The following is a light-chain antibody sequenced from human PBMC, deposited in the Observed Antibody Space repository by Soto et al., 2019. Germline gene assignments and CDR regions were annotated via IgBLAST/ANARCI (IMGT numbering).Light chain of an antibody. CDR1: QSVSSY. V-gene: IGKV3-11*01. CDR2: DAS. J-gene: IGKJ5*01. CDR3: QQRSNWRGVT. Sequence: EIVLTQSPATLCLSPGERATLSCRASQSVSSYLAWYQQKPGQAPRLLIYDASNRATGIPARFSGSGSGTDFTLTISSLEPEDFAVYYCQQRSNWRGVTFGQGTRLENK.